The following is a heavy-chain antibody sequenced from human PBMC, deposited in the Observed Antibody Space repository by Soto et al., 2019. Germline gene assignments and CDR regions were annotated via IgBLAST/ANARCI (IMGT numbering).Heavy chain of an antibody. CDR3: ARRSYYDSSGYYYLLFVFVY. J-gene: IGHJ4*02. CDR2: IYYSGST. D-gene: IGHD3-22*01. Sequence: QLQLQESGPGLVKPSETLSLTCTVSGGSISSSSYYWGWIRQPPGKGLEWIGSIYYSGSTYYNPSLKSRVTISVDTSKNQFSLKLSSVTAADTAVYYCARRSYYDSSGYYYLLFVFVYWGQGTLVTVSS. CDR1: GGSISSSSYY. V-gene: IGHV4-39*01.